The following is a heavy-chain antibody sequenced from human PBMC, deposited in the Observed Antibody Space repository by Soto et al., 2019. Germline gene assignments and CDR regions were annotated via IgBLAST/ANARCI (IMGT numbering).Heavy chain of an antibody. V-gene: IGHV4-34*01. CDR2: INHSGFT. CDR3: ARAAVKLGATLFDS. D-gene: IGHD1-26*01. J-gene: IGHJ4*02. Sequence: PSETLSLTCAVSGGSLRGHYWSWIRQSPEKGLEWIGEINHSGFTNYNPTLKSRVTISRDASKNQFSLRLSSMTAADSAVYFCARAAVKLGATLFDSWGQGTLVTVPQ. CDR1: GGSLRGHY.